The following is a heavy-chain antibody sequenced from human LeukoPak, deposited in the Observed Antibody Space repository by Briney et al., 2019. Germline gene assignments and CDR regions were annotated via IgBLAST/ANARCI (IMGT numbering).Heavy chain of an antibody. V-gene: IGHV3-23*01. D-gene: IGHD4-17*01. CDR1: GFTVSSNY. J-gene: IGHJ4*02. Sequence: PGGSLRLSCAASGFTVSSNYMSWVRQAPGKGLEWVSAISGSGGSTYYADSVKGRFTISRDNSKNTLYLQMNSLRAEDTAVYYCAKDEGGDYGDYFDYWGQGTLVTVSS. CDR3: AKDEGGDYGDYFDY. CDR2: ISGSGGST.